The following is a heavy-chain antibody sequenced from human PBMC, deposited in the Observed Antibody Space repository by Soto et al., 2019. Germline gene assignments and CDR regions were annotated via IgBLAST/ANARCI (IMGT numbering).Heavy chain of an antibody. J-gene: IGHJ4*02. CDR1: GFTFNRYG. D-gene: IGHD1-7*01. CDR2: ISGSGDST. V-gene: IGHV3-23*01. CDR3: VKLRLELLYLDS. Sequence: PGGSLRLSCAASGFTFNRYGMSWVRQAPGKGLEWVSAISGSGDSTYYADSVKGRFTISRDSSNNTLYLQMNNLRADDTALYFCVKLRLELLYLDSWGLGALVTVSP.